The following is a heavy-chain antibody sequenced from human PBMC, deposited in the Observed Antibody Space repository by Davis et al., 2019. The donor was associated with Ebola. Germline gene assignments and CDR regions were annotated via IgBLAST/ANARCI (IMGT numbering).Heavy chain of an antibody. Sequence: GESLKISCKGSGYSFTSYLIGWVRQMPGKGLEWMGSIYPGDSDTRYSPSFQGQVTISADKSISTAYLQWSSLKASDTAMYYCARTVAVFGVVVDYWGQGTLVTVSS. CDR1: GYSFTSYL. J-gene: IGHJ4*02. CDR2: IYPGDSDT. CDR3: ARTVAVFGVVVDY. V-gene: IGHV5-51*01. D-gene: IGHD3-3*01.